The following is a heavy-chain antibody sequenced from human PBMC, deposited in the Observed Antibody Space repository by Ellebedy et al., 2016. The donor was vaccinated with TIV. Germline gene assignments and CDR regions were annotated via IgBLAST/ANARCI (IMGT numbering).Heavy chain of an antibody. D-gene: IGHD4/OR15-4a*01. CDR3: ARGWWDYGA. V-gene: IGHV3-7*01. CDR1: GFPFSGYS. J-gene: IGHJ5*02. Sequence: PGGSLRLSCVASGFPFSGYSMSRVRQARGKGLEWVATIKQDGGEKFYVDSVKGRFTISRDNAKNSGYLQMDSVRGEDTAVYYCARGWWDYGAWGQGTQVTVSS. CDR2: IKQDGGEK.